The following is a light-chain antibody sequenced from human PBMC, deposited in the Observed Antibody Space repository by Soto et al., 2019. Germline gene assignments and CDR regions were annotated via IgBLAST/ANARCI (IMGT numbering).Light chain of an antibody. CDR2: GAS. CDR3: QQRHMWPIT. J-gene: IGKJ5*01. Sequence: EIVLTQSPVTLSLSPGERATLSCRASQSVSSSSLAWYQQKPGQAPRLLIYGASSRATGIPDRFSGSGSGTDFTLTISSLEPEDSAVYYCQQRHMWPITFGQGTRLEIK. V-gene: IGKV3D-20*02. CDR1: QSVSSSS.